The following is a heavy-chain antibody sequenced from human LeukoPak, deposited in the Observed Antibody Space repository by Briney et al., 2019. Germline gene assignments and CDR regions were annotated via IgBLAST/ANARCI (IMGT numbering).Heavy chain of an antibody. D-gene: IGHD3-22*01. V-gene: IGHV3-30-3*01. J-gene: IGHJ4*02. CDR2: ISYDGSNK. CDR1: GFTFSSYA. Sequence: PGRSLRLSCAASGFTFSSYAMHWVRQAPGKGLEWVAVISYDGSNKYYADSVKGRFTISRDNSKNTLYLQMNSLRAEDTAVYYCASYDSSGYYYGARDYWGQGTLVTVSS. CDR3: ASYDSSGYYYGARDY.